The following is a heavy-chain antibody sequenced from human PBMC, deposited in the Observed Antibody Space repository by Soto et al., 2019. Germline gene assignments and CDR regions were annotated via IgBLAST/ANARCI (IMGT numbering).Heavy chain of an antibody. J-gene: IGHJ4*02. V-gene: IGHV3-23*01. CDR3: AKVHLGSSWFSDLIF. D-gene: IGHD6-13*01. Sequence: EVQLLQSGGGSVQPGGSLRLSCAASGFTFSSYYMTWVRQAPGKGLQWVSSITGSGGNTYYRASVKGRFTISRDNSKNAVDLQPNALCVDDTALYYRAKVHLGSSWFSDLIFWGQGARVTVSS. CDR2: ITGSGGNT. CDR1: GFTFSSYY.